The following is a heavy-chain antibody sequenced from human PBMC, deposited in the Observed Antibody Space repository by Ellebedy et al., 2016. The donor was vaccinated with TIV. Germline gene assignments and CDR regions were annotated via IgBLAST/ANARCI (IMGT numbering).Heavy chain of an antibody. CDR3: ARQVVAATGYYYYGMDV. CDR1: GGSFIVSY. D-gene: IGHD2-15*01. Sequence: MPSETLSLTCAVYGGSFIVSYWNWIRQPQGKGLEWMGEINHSGGPNYNPSRKSRITISVDMSKNQFSLKLSSVTAADTDVYYCARQVVAATGYYYYGMDVWGQGTTVTVSS. CDR2: INHSGGP. J-gene: IGHJ6*02. V-gene: IGHV4-34*09.